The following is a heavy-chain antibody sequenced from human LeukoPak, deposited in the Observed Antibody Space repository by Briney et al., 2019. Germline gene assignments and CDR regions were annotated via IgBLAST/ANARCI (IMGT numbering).Heavy chain of an antibody. J-gene: IGHJ4*02. CDR2: ISSSSSYI. CDR1: GFTFSSYS. CDR3: VRDDDRPDNGLDY. D-gene: IGHD3-22*01. V-gene: IGHV3-21*01. Sequence: GGSLRLSCAASGFTFSSYSMNWVRQAPGKGLEWVSSISSSSSYIYYADSVKGRFTISRDNAKNSLYLQMNSLRAEDTAVYYCVRDDDRPDNGLDYWGQGTLVTVSS.